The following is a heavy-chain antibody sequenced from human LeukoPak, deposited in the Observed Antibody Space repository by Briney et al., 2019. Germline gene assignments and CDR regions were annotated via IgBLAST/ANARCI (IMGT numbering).Heavy chain of an antibody. CDR3: VRFAAGPDPYYP. CDR1: GYTXTELS. J-gene: IGHJ5*02. CDR2: FDPEDGET. V-gene: IGHV1-24*01. D-gene: IGHD6-25*01. Sequence: GASVKVSCKVSGYTXTELSMHGVRQAPGKGLEWMGGFDPEDGETIYAQNFQGRVTMTEDTSTDTAYMELNNLTSEDTAVYYCVRFAAGPDPYYPWGQGTLVTVSS.